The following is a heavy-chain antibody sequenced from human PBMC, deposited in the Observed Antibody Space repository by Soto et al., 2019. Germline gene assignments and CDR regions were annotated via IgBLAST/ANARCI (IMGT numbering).Heavy chain of an antibody. CDR1: GFTFSSYA. J-gene: IGHJ4*02. D-gene: IGHD2-2*01. Sequence: QVQLVESGGGVVQPGRSLRLSCAASGFTFSSYAMHWVRQAPGKGLEWVAVISYDGSNKYYADSVKGRFTISRDNSKNTLYLPMNSLRAEDTAVYYCARGTPPPDYWGQGTLVTVSS. CDR2: ISYDGSNK. CDR3: ARGTPPPDY. V-gene: IGHV3-30-3*01.